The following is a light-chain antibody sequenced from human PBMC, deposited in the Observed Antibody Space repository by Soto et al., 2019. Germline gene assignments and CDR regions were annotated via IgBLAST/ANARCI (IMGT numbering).Light chain of an antibody. V-gene: IGKV3-11*01. Sequence: EIVLTQSPATLSLSPGERATLSCRASQSVSGYLAWYQQKPGQAPRLLIYDASNSATAIPARFSGSGSGTVFSLTISSLEPEDFAVYSCQQRSNGPPLTFGGGTKVEIK. J-gene: IGKJ4*01. CDR1: QSVSGY. CDR2: DAS. CDR3: QQRSNGPPLT.